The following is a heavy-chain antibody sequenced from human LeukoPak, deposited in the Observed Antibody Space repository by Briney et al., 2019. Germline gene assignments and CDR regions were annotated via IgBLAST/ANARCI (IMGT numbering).Heavy chain of an antibody. CDR2: INHSGST. CDR1: GGSFSGYY. V-gene: IGHV4-34*01. J-gene: IGHJ5*02. CDR3: ARLRGYCSGGGCSGGWFDP. D-gene: IGHD2-15*01. Sequence: PSETLSLTCAVYGGSFSGYYWSWIRQPPGKGLEWIGEINHSGSTNYNPSLKSRVTISVDTSKNQFSLKLSPVTAADTAVYYCARLRGYCSGGGCSGGWFDPWGQGTLVTVSS.